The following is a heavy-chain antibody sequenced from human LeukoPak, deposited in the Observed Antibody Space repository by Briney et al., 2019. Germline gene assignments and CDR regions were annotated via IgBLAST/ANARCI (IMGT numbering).Heavy chain of an antibody. D-gene: IGHD3-9*01. CDR2: IIPIFGTA. CDR3: AGVLRYFDWLLSDAFDI. V-gene: IGHV1-69*06. J-gene: IGHJ3*02. Sequence: GASVKVSCKASGGTFSSYAISWVRQAPGQGLEWMGGIIPIFGTANYAQKFQGRVTITADKSTSTAYMGLSSLRSEDTAVYYCAGVLRYFDWLLSDAFDIWGQGTMVTVSS. CDR1: GGTFSSYA.